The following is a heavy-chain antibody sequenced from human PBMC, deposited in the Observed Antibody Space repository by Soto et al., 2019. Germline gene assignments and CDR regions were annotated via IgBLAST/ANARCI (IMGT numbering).Heavy chain of an antibody. D-gene: IGHD3-3*01. CDR2: IYYSGST. CDR3: ARELYYDFWSGPPRYFDL. J-gene: IGHJ2*01. CDR1: GGSISSYY. Sequence: PSETLSLTCTVSGGSISSYYWSWIRRPPGKGLEWIGYIYYSGSTNYNPSLKSRVTISVDTSKNQFSLKLSSVTAADTAVYYCARELYYDFWSGPPRYFDLWGRGTLVTVSS. V-gene: IGHV4-59*01.